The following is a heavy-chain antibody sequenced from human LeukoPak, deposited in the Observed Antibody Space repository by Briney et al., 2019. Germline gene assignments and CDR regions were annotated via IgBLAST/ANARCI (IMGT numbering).Heavy chain of an antibody. V-gene: IGHV1-18*01. CDR2: ISAYNGNT. CDR3: ARDRSSSSD. Sequence: ASVNVSCKASGYTFTNYGISWVRQAPGQGLEWMGWISAYNGNTDYAQKFQGRVTMIADTSTSTAYMELRGLRSDDTAVYYCARDRSSSSDWGQGTLVTVSS. CDR1: GYTFTNYG. J-gene: IGHJ4*02. D-gene: IGHD2-2*01.